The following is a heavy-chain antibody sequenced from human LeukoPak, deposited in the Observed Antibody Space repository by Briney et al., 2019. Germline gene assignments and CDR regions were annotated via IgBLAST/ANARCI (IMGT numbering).Heavy chain of an antibody. CDR3: ARHAYYYDSSGYLPYYFDY. J-gene: IGHJ4*02. D-gene: IGHD3-22*01. Sequence: SETLSLTCTVPGGSISSYYWSWIRQPPGKGLEWIGYIYYSGSTNYNPSLKSRVTISVDTSKNQFSLKLSSVTAADTAVYYCARHAYYYDSSGYLPYYFDYWGQGTLVTVSS. CDR2: IYYSGST. CDR1: GGSISSYY. V-gene: IGHV4-59*08.